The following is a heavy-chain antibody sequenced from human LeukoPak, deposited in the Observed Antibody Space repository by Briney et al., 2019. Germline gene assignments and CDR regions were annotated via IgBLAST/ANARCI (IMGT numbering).Heavy chain of an antibody. CDR2: ISSPGSTI. Sequence: GGSLRLSCAASGFRFSDFFMTWIRQAPGKGLESVSYISSPGSTIYYADSVRGRFTISRDNAKNLLYLQMNSLTPKDTAVYYCARGSGPHCYLDSWGQGTLVTVSS. V-gene: IGHV3-11*04. J-gene: IGHJ4*02. D-gene: IGHD2-15*01. CDR1: GFRFSDFF. CDR3: ARGSGPHCYLDS.